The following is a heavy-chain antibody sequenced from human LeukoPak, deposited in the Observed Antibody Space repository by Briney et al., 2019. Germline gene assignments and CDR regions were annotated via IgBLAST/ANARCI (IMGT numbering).Heavy chain of an antibody. D-gene: IGHD6-13*01. J-gene: IGHJ4*02. V-gene: IGHV4-38-2*02. CDR1: HYSISSGYY. CDR3: AGHVSAAAGGR. CDR2: IFHSGST. Sequence: SETLSLTCTVSHYSISSGYYWGWMRQPPGQGLEYIGSIFHSGSTYYNPSLKSRVTISLDTSKNQFSLKLNSMTAADTAVYYCAGHVSAAAGGRWGQGTLITVSS.